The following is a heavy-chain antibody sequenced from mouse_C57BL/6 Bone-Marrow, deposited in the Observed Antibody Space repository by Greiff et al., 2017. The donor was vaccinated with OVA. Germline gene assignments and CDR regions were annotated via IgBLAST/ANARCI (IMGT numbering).Heavy chain of an antibody. CDR1: GYAFSSYW. CDR3: ARTTTVVAEGYFDV. D-gene: IGHD1-1*01. Sequence: VKLLESGAELVKPGASVKISCKASGYAFSSYWMNWVKQRPGKGLEWIGQIYPGDGDTNYNGKFKGKATLTADKSSSTAYMQLSSLTSEDSAVYFCARTTTVVAEGYFDVWGTGTTVTVSS. J-gene: IGHJ1*03. CDR2: IYPGDGDT. V-gene: IGHV1-80*01.